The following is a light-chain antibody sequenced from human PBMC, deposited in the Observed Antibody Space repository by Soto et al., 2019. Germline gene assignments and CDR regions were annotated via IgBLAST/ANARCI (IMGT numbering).Light chain of an antibody. J-gene: IGLJ1*01. CDR1: SSTIGAGFD. CDR3: QSYDSSLSGYV. Sequence: QSVLTQPPSVSGAPGQRITISCTGSSSTIGAGFDVHWYQQLPGKAPKLLIYGNSNRPSGVPDRFSGSKSGTSASLAITGVQAEDEADYYCQSYDSSLSGYVFGTGTKLTVL. CDR2: GNS. V-gene: IGLV1-40*01.